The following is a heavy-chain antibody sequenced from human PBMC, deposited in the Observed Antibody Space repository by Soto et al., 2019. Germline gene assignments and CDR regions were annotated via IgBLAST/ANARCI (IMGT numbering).Heavy chain of an antibody. CDR3: ARAICLIIAAPRY. J-gene: IGHJ4*02. CDR1: GFNFSSYA. V-gene: IGHV3-23*01. D-gene: IGHD2-21*01. Sequence: PGGSLRLSXAASGFNFSSYAMSWVRKAPEKGLEWVSAISGSGGSTYYADSVKGRFTISRDNSTTTAYMELTSLTSDDTAIYYWARAICLIIAAPRYWGQGTPVTTSS. CDR2: ISGSGGST.